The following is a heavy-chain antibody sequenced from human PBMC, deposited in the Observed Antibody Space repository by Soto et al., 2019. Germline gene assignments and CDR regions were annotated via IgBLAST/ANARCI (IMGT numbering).Heavy chain of an antibody. Sequence: EVQLVESGGGLVQPGRSLRLSCAASGFTFDDYAMHWVRQAPGKGLEWVSGISWNSGSIGYADSVKVRFTISRDNAKNSLYLQMNSLRAEDTALYYCARDNRDIVVVPAAHHYYYYYMDVWGKGTTVTVSS. CDR1: GFTFDDYA. V-gene: IGHV3-9*01. CDR2: ISWNSGSI. D-gene: IGHD2-2*01. J-gene: IGHJ6*03. CDR3: ARDNRDIVVVPAAHHYYYYYMDV.